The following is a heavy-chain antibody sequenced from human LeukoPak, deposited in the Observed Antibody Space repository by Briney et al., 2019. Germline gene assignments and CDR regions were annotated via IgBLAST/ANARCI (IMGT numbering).Heavy chain of an antibody. D-gene: IGHD3-10*01. Sequence: PSETLSLTCTVSGGSISSYYWSWIRQPPGKGLEWIGYIYYSGSTNYNPSLKSRVTISVDTSKNQFSLKLSSVTAVDTAVYYCARGAYYYDSGDWGQGTLVTVSS. V-gene: IGHV4-59*01. CDR2: IYYSGST. CDR3: ARGAYYYDSGD. J-gene: IGHJ4*02. CDR1: GGSISSYY.